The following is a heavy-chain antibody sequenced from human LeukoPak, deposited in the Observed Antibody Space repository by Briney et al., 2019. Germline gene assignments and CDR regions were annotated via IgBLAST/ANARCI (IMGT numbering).Heavy chain of an antibody. D-gene: IGHD5-12*01. V-gene: IGHV3-13*04. J-gene: IGHJ3*01. CDR1: GLTFSTYD. CDR2: IGKAGDT. CDR3: ARGGYSGFDV. Sequence: GGSLRLSCAASGLTFSTYDMHWVRQATGKGLEWVSGIGKAGDTYYAGSVKGRFTISRENAKNSLYLQMNSLRTGDTAVYYCARGGYSGFDVWGQGTMVTVSS.